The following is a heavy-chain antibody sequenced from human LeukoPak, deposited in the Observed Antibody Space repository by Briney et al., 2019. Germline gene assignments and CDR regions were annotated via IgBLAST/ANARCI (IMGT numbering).Heavy chain of an antibody. CDR3: ARELSYGMDV. D-gene: IGHD3-16*02. J-gene: IGHJ6*02. V-gene: IGHV3-66*01. Sequence: PGGSLRLSCAASGFTVSSNYMSWVRQAPGKGLEWVSVIYSGGSTYYADSVKGRFTISRDNYKNTLYLQMNSLRADDTAVYYCARELSYGMDVWGQGTTVTVSS. CDR2: IYSGGST. CDR1: GFTVSSNY.